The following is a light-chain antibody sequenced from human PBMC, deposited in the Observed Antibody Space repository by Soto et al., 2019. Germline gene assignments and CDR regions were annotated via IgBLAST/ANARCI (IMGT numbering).Light chain of an antibody. CDR1: QTISTW. J-gene: IGKJ1*01. V-gene: IGKV1-5*03. Sequence: DIQVTQSAPTLSVSLGDRVTITCPASQTISTWMAWYQQKPGKAPKLLIYKASSLESGVPSRFSGSLSGTEFTLTISSLQTDDFATYYCQQYNSYSRTFGQGTKVDIK. CDR2: KAS. CDR3: QQYNSYSRT.